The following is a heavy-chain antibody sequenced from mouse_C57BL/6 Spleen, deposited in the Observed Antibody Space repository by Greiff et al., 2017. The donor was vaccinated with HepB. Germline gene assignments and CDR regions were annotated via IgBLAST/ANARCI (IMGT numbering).Heavy chain of an antibody. CDR3: ARSKENSLDFDV. J-gene: IGHJ1*03. Sequence: EVQGVESGPELVKPGASVKMSCKASGYTFTDYNMHWVKQSHGKSLEWIGYINPNNGGTSYNQKFKGKATLTVNKSSSTAYMELRSLTSEDSAVYYCARSKENSLDFDVWGTGTTVTVSS. CDR2: INPNNGGT. V-gene: IGHV1-22*01. CDR1: GYTFTDYN.